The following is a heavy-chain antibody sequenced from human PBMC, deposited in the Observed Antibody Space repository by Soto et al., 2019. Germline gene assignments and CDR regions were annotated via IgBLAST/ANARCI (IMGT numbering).Heavy chain of an antibody. CDR1: GGSISSYY. J-gene: IGHJ5*02. V-gene: IGHV4-59*01. D-gene: IGHD3-10*01. CDR2: IYYSGST. CDR3: AGRRITKVRGVIIVGFDP. Sequence: SETLSLTCTVSGGSISSYYWSWIRQPPGKGLEWIGYIYYSGSTNYNPSLKSRVTISVDTSKNQFSLKLSSVTAADTAVYYCAGRRITKVRGVIIVGFDPWGQGTLVTVSS.